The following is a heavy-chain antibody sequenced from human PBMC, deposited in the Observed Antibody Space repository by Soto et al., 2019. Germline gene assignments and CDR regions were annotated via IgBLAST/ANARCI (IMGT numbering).Heavy chain of an antibody. V-gene: IGHV3-23*01. CDR2: ISGSGGST. J-gene: IGHJ4*02. Sequence: GGSLRLSCAASGVTFSSYSMSWVRQAPGKGLEWVSAISGSGGSTYYAASVKGRFTIARDNTKNTLYLQMYILRADETAVYYCAKVVGPGEGYFDYWGQGTLVTVSS. D-gene: IGHD2-15*01. CDR3: AKVVGPGEGYFDY. CDR1: GVTFSSYS.